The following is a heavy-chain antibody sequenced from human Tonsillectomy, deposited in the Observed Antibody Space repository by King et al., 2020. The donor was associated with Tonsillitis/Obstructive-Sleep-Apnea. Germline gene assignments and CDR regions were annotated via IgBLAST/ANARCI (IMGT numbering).Heavy chain of an antibody. J-gene: IGHJ5*02. CDR3: ARGLLSYYDFWSGYYHNWFDP. CDR2: IYYSGST. CDR1: GGSISSYY. Sequence: VQLQESGPGLVKPSETLSLTCTVSGGSISSYYWSWIRQPPGKGLEWIGYIYYSGSTNYNPSLKSPVTISVDTSKNQFSLKLSSVTAADTAVYYCARGLLSYYDFWSGYYHNWFDPWGQGTLGTVSS. D-gene: IGHD3-3*01. V-gene: IGHV4-59*01.